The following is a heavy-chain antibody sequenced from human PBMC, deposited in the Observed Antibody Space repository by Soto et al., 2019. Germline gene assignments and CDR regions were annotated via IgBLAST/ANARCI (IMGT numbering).Heavy chain of an antibody. CDR2: INHDGIP. V-gene: IGHV4-34*01. Sequence: SETLSLTCAVYGGSFSGYYWSWIRQPPGKGLEWIGEINHDGIPNYNPSFKSRVIMSVDTSTNQFSLKVSSVTAADTAVYFCARGQWSDRFLNWGQGTLVTVSS. J-gene: IGHJ4*02. CDR3: ARGQWSDRFLN. CDR1: GGSFSGYY. D-gene: IGHD2-15*01.